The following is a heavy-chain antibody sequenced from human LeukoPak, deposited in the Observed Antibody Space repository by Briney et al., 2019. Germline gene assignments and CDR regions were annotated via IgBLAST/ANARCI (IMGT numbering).Heavy chain of an antibody. J-gene: IGHJ4*02. CDR2: IYYSGST. V-gene: IGHV4-30-4*08. Sequence: SQTLSLTCTVSGGSISSGDYYWSWIRQPPGKGLEWIGYIYYSGSTNYNPSLKSRVTISVDTSKNQFSLKLSSVTAADTAVYYCARVNDFWSGYYTERGGSDYWGQGTLVTVSS. CDR3: ARVNDFWSGYYTERGGSDY. CDR1: GGSISSGDYY. D-gene: IGHD3-3*01.